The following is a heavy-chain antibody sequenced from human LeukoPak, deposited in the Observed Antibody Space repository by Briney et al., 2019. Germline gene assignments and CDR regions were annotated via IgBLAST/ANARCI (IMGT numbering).Heavy chain of an antibody. CDR1: GGSISSSNW. Sequence: SEPLSLTCAVSGGSISSSNWRSWVRPPPGKGLEWIGEIYHSGSTHYNPSLKSRVTISVDKSQNQFSLKLSSVPAAGPAGYYCARSPSDYDILTGYYIGGFDYWGKGTLVPVSS. J-gene: IGHJ4*02. CDR3: ARSPSDYDILTGYYIGGFDY. CDR2: IYHSGST. D-gene: IGHD3-9*01. V-gene: IGHV4-4*02.